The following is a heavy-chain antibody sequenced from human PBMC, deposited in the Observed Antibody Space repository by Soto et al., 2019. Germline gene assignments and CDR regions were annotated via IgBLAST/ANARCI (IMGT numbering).Heavy chain of an antibody. D-gene: IGHD3-10*01. CDR3: ARDGQTTMVRGVSGGSYNYYGMDV. Sequence: QVQLVQSGAEVKKPGASVKVSCNASGYTFTSYGISWVRQAPGQGLEWMGWISTYNGNTNYAQKLQGRVTMTTDTATSTAYMELRSLRSDDTAVYYCARDGQTTMVRGVSGGSYNYYGMDVWGQGTTVTVSS. CDR1: GYTFTSYG. J-gene: IGHJ6*02. CDR2: ISTYNGNT. V-gene: IGHV1-18*04.